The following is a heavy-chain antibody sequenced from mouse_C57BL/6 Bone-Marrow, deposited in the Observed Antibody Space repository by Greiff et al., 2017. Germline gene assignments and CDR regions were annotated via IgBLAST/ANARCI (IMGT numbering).Heavy chain of an antibody. V-gene: IGHV14-3*01. CDR3: ALRQLRLPAGFAY. D-gene: IGHD3-2*02. CDR1: GFNIKNTY. CDR2: IDPANGNT. J-gene: IGHJ3*01. Sequence: VQLQQSVAELVRPGASVKLSCTASGFNIKNTYMHWVKQRPEQGLEWIGRIDPANGNTKYAPKFPGKATITADTSSNTAYLQLSSLTSEDTAIYYCALRQLRLPAGFAYWGQGTLVTVSA.